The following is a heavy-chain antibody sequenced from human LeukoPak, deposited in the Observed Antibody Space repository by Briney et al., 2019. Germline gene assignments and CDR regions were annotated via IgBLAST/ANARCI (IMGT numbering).Heavy chain of an antibody. D-gene: IGHD3-3*01. CDR2: INWNGGST. Sequence: PGGSLRLSCAASGFTFDDYGMSWVRQAPGKGLEWVSGINWNGGSTGYADSVKGRFTISRDNAKNSLYLQMNSLRAEDTALYYCARPRTRLRCQVTDAFDIWGQGTMVTVSS. CDR3: ARPRTRLRCQVTDAFDI. CDR1: GFTFDDYG. V-gene: IGHV3-20*04. J-gene: IGHJ3*02.